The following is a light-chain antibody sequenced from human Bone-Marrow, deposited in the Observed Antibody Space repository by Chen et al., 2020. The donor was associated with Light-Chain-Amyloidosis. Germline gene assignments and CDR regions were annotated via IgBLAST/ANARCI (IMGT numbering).Light chain of an antibody. V-gene: IGLV3-21*02. J-gene: IGLJ3*02. Sequence: SYVLTQQPSVSVAPGQTATITCGGNNIGSTSVHWYQRTPGQAPLLVVYDDRDRPAGIPERLSGSNSGNTATLTISTVEAGDEADYYCQVWDRSSDRPVFGGGTKLTVL. CDR1: NIGSTS. CDR2: DDR. CDR3: QVWDRSSDRPV.